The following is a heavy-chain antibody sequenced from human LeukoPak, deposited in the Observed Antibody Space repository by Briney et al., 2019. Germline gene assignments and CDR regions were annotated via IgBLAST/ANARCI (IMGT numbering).Heavy chain of an antibody. CDR3: AKEASGPERVPFDY. V-gene: IGHV3-30*18. J-gene: IGHJ4*02. Sequence: PGGSLRLSCEASGFTFSNYAMSWVRQAPGKGLEWVAVISYDGSNKYYADSVKGRFTISRDNSKNTLYLQMNSLRAEDTAVYYCAKEASGPERVPFDYWGQGTLVTVSS. D-gene: IGHD3-3*01. CDR1: GFTFSNYA. CDR2: ISYDGSNK.